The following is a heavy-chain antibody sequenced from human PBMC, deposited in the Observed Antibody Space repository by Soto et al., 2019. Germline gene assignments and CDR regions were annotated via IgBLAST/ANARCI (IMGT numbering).Heavy chain of an antibody. Sequence: QLQESGPGLVEPSGTLSLTCAVSRGSMSSSDWWCWVRQAPGKGLEWIGETYHSGNTNYNPSLKSRVTLSVDNSKNQLSLTLTSVTAADTGVYYCATWGSTAFDIWGQGTMVTVSS. CDR2: TYHSGNT. D-gene: IGHD3-16*01. CDR3: ATWGSTAFDI. CDR1: RGSMSSSDW. V-gene: IGHV4-4*02. J-gene: IGHJ3*02.